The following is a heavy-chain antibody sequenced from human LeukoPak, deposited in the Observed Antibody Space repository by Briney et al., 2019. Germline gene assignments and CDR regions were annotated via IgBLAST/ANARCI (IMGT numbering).Heavy chain of an antibody. CDR1: GGSFSGYY. J-gene: IGHJ4*02. Sequence: SSETLSLTCAVYGGSFSGYYWSWIRQPPGKGLEWIGEINHSGSTNYNPSLKSRVTISVDTSKNQFSLKLSSVTAADTAVYYCARGGGYDILTGCNPPFDYWGQGTLVTVSS. CDR2: INHSGST. V-gene: IGHV4-34*01. D-gene: IGHD3-9*01. CDR3: ARGGGYDILTGCNPPFDY.